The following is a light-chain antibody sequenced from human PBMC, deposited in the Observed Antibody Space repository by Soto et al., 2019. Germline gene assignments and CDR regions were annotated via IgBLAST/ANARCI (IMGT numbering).Light chain of an antibody. V-gene: IGKV2-24*01. CDR1: HSLVHSDGNTY. CDR3: MQVTQLWT. Sequence: DLVMTQTPLSSPVTLGQPASISCRSSHSLVHSDGNTYLSWLHQRPGQPPRLLIYNISKRFSGVPDRFSGSGAGTDFTLRISRVEAEDVGVYYCMQVTQLWTFGQGTKVEIK. J-gene: IGKJ1*01. CDR2: NIS.